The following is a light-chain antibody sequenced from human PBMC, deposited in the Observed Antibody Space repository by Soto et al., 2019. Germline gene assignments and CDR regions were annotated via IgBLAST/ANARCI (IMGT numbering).Light chain of an antibody. CDR2: EVS. Sequence: QSVLTQPPSASGSTGQSVTISCTETSSDVGGYNFVSWYQQHPGKAPKVIIYEVSKRPSGVPDRFSGSKSGSTASLTVSALQPEDEADYYCSSYAVTNILVFGSGTKGTVL. CDR1: SSDVGGYNF. J-gene: IGLJ1*01. V-gene: IGLV2-8*01. CDR3: SSYAVTNILV.